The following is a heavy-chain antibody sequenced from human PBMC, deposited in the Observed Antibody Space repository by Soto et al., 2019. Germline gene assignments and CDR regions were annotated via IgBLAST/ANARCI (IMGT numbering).Heavy chain of an antibody. CDR1: GSTFTSYA. CDR3: ARVPMVRGANFDY. J-gene: IGHJ4*02. Sequence: SVKVSYKASGSTFTSYAMHWVRQAPGHRREWLGWINAGNGNIKYSQKFQGRVTITRDTSASTAYMELRSLRSEDTAVYYCARVPMVRGANFDYWGRGTLVTVSS. V-gene: IGHV1-3*01. D-gene: IGHD3-10*01. CDR2: INAGNGNI.